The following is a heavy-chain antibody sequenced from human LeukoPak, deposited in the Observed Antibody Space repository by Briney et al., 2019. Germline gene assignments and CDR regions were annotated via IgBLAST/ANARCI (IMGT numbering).Heavy chain of an antibody. CDR2: IYYSGST. CDR1: GGSISSSSFY. CDR3: ARLTLDYGDLH. J-gene: IGHJ4*02. Sequence: SETLSLTCTVSGGSISSSSFYWGWIRQPPGKGLERIGTIYYSGSTYYNPSLKSRVTISVDRSKNQFSLKLSPVTAADTAMYYCARLTLDYGDLHWGQGTLVTVSS. V-gene: IGHV4-39*01. D-gene: IGHD4-17*01.